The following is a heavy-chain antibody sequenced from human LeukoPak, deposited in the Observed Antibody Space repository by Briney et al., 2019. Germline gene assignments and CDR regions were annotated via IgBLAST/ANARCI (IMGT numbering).Heavy chain of an antibody. D-gene: IGHD1-14*01. CDR3: AREGLTTFS. CDR1: GFTFSDHY. V-gene: IGHV3-11*04. Sequence: PGGSLTLSCAASGFTFSDHYMTWIRQAPGKGLEWISFISGSGDTMFYADSVKGRFAISRDNGKNSVFLQMSSLRAEDTAMYYCAREGLTTFSWGQGTLVTVSS. J-gene: IGHJ4*02. CDR2: ISGSGDTM.